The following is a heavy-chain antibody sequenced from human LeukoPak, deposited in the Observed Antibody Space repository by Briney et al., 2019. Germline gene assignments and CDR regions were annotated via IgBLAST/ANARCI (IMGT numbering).Heavy chain of an antibody. Sequence: GESLKISCKGSGYTFTDYWIGWVRQMPGKGLELMGIIYPGDSETRYSPSFQGQVTISADNSITTAYLQWSSLKASDTAMYYCARPSMKYYDFWSGYDTFHIWGQGTMVAVSS. CDR3: ARPSMKYYDFWSGYDTFHI. D-gene: IGHD3-3*01. CDR2: IYPGDSET. J-gene: IGHJ3*02. CDR1: GYTFTDYW. V-gene: IGHV5-51*01.